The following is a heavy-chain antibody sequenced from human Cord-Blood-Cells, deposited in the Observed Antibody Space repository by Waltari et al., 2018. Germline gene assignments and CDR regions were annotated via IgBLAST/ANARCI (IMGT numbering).Heavy chain of an antibody. CDR3: ARESIVGATTRFDY. J-gene: IGHJ4*02. V-gene: IGHV1-2*02. D-gene: IGHD1-26*01. Sequence: QVQLVQSGAEVKKPAASVKVSCKASGYTFTGYYMHCVRQAPGQGLEWMGWINPNSGGTNYAQKFQGRVTMTRDTSISTAYMELSRLRSDDTAVYYCARESIVGATTRFDYWGQGTLVTVSS. CDR2: INPNSGGT. CDR1: GYTFTGYY.